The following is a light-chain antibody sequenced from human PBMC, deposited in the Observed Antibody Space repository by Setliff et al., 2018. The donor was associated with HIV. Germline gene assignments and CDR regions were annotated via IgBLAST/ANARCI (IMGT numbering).Light chain of an antibody. Sequence: QSALTQPRSVSGSPGQSVTISCTGTSSDVGGYNYVSWYQHHPGKAPKLMIYEVNNRPSGVPDRFSGSKSGNTASLTISGLQAEDEADYYCSSYTSISTYVFGTGTKVTVL. CDR2: EVN. CDR3: SSYTSISTYV. CDR1: SSDVGGYNY. J-gene: IGLJ1*01. V-gene: IGLV2-11*01.